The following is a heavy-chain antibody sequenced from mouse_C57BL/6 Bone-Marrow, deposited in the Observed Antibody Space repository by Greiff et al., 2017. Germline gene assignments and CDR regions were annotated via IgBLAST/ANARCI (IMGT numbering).Heavy chain of an antibody. D-gene: IGHD2-3*01. CDR1: GYTFTSYG. CDR3: ARLDDGYYYFDY. Sequence: VKLQESGAELARPGASVKLSCKASGYTFTSYGISWVKQRTGQGLEWIGEIYPRSGNTYYNEKFKGKATLTADKSSSTAYMELRSLTSEDSAVYFCARLDDGYYYFDYWGQGTTLTVSS. J-gene: IGHJ2*01. V-gene: IGHV1-81*01. CDR2: IYPRSGNT.